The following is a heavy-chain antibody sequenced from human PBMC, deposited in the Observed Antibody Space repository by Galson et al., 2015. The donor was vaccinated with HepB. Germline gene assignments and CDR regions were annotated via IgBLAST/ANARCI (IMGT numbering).Heavy chain of an antibody. CDR2: IYWDDDK. CDR1: GFSLSTSGVS. D-gene: IGHD6-6*01. J-gene: IGHJ6*03. V-gene: IGHV2-5*02. CDR3: AHSFFSSFNGYYYYYMDV. Sequence: PALVKPTQTLTLTCTFSGFSLSTSGVSVGWFRQPPGKALEWLALIYWDDDKRYSPSLRSRLTITKDASKTQVVLTMINMDPVDTATYYCAHSFFSSFNGYYYYYMDVWGKGTTVTVSS.